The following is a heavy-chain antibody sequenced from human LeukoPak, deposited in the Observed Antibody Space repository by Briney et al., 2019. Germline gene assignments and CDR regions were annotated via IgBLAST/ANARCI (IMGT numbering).Heavy chain of an antibody. CDR2: IYHSGRT. D-gene: IGHD1-26*01. CDR1: GYSISSGYY. V-gene: IGHV4-38-2*02. J-gene: IGHJ6*03. CDR3: AISGSYAGYYMDV. Sequence: SETLSLTCTVSGYSISSGYYWGWIRQPPGKGLEWIGSIYHSGRTFYNPSLKSRVTISVDTSKNQFSLKLTSVTAADTAVYYCAISGSYAGYYMDVWGKGTTVTVSS.